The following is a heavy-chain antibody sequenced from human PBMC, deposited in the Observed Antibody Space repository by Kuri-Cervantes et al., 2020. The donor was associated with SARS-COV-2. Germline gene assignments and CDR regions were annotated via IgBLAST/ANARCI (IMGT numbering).Heavy chain of an antibody. D-gene: IGHD3-10*01. CDR3: ATHSMVRGVLDSFDI. J-gene: IGHJ3*02. V-gene: IGHV3-11*01. CDR1: GFTFSDYY. CDR2: ISSSGSTT. Sequence: GGSLRLSCAASGFTFSDYYMSWIRQAPGKGLEWVSYISSSGSTTYYADSVKGRFTISRDNSKNTLYLQMNNLRAEDTAVYYCATHSMVRGVLDSFDIWGQGTMVTVSS.